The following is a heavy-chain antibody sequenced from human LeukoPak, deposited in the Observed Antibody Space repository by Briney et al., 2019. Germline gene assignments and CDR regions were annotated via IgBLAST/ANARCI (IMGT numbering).Heavy chain of an antibody. CDR1: GFTFSSYV. D-gene: IGHD1-26*01. V-gene: IGHV3-23*01. CDR3: ARRSGSSKNFDY. CDR2: ISGSGGDT. Sequence: PGGSLRLSCAASGFTFSSYVMSWVRRAPGKGLEWVSSISGSGGDTYYADSVKGRFTISRDNSKNTLYLQMNSLRAEDTAVYYCARRSGSSKNFDYWGQGTLVTVSS. J-gene: IGHJ4*02.